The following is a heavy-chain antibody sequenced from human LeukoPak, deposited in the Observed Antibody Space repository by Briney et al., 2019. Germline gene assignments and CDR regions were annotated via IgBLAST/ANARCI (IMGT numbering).Heavy chain of an antibody. CDR2: IYSAGST. Sequence: PGGSLRLSCTASGFTVSNTYMSWVRQAPGKGLEWVSAIYSAGSTYYVDSVKGRFTISRDNSKNTLYLQMDSLRAEDTAVYYCARLHRRQFTSFDYWGQGTLITVSS. V-gene: IGHV3-53*01. J-gene: IGHJ4*02. D-gene: IGHD4-11*01. CDR1: GFTVSNTY. CDR3: ARLHRRQFTSFDY.